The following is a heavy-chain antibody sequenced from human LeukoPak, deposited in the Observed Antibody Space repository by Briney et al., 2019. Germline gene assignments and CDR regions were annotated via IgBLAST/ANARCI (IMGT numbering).Heavy chain of an antibody. CDR3: ARTPDCSGGSCYQEDY. J-gene: IGHJ4*02. CDR2: ISAYNGNT. V-gene: IGHV1-18*01. Sequence: GASVKVSCKASGYTFTSYGISWVRQAPGQGLEWMGWISAYNGNTNYAQKLQGRVTMTTDTSTSTAYMELRSLRSDDTAVYYCARTPDCSGGSCYQEDYWGQGTLVTVSS. D-gene: IGHD2-15*01. CDR1: GYTFTSYG.